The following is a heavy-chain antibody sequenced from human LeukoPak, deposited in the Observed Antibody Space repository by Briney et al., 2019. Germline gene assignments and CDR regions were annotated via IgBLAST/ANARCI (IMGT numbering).Heavy chain of an antibody. CDR1: GFTFSSYA. CDR2: ISGDGTRT. Sequence: GGSLRLSCAASGFTFSSYAMSWVRQAPGKGLEWVSAISGDGTRTYYADSVKGRFTISRDNSKNTLYLEMSSLRVEDTAIYYCAKWPEGAMDYFDYWGQGTLVTVSS. J-gene: IGHJ4*02. D-gene: IGHD3-16*01. V-gene: IGHV3-23*01. CDR3: AKWPEGAMDYFDY.